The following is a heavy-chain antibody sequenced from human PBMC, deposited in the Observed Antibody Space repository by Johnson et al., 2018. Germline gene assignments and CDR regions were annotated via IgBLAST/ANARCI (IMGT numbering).Heavy chain of an antibody. CDR1: GGTFSSYA. J-gene: IGHJ1*01. V-gene: IGHV1-69*01. CDR3: ARATYYYDSSGEVEYFQH. Sequence: QVQLQESGAAVKKPGSSVKVSCKASGGTFSSYAISWVRQAPGQGLEWMGGIIPIFGTANYAKKFQGRVTITADASTRTAYMELSSLRSADTAVYYCARATYYYDSSGEVEYFQHWGQGTLVTVSS. D-gene: IGHD3-22*01. CDR2: IIPIFGTA.